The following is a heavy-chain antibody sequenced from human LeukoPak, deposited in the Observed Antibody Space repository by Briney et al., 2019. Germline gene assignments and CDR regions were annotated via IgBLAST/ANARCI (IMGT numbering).Heavy chain of an antibody. Sequence: SVKVSCKASGGTFSSYAISWVRQAPGQGLEWMGGIIPIFGTANYAQKFQGRVTITADESTSTAYMELSSLRSEDTAVYYCARAILDYYDSSGYSGWFDPWGQGTLVTVSS. V-gene: IGHV1-69*13. J-gene: IGHJ5*02. D-gene: IGHD3-22*01. CDR2: IIPIFGTA. CDR1: GGTFSSYA. CDR3: ARAILDYYDSSGYSGWFDP.